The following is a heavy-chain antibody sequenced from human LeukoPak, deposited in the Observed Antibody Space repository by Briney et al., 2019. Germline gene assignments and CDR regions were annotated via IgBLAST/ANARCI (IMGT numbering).Heavy chain of an antibody. D-gene: IGHD6-13*01. CDR2: IYYSGST. CDR3: ARHRDSSSWYLISWFDP. V-gene: IGHV4-59*08. CDR1: GGSISSYY. J-gene: IGHJ5*02. Sequence: KPSETLSLTCTVSGGSISSYYWSWIRQPPGKGLEWIGYIYYSGSTNYNPSLKSRVTISVDTSKNQFSLKLSSVTAADTAVYYCARHRDSSSWYLISWFDPWGQGTLVTVSS.